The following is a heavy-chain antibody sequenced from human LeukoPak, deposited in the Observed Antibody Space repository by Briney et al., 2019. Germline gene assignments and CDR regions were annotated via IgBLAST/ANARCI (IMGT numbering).Heavy chain of an antibody. CDR2: ISYDGRDI. CDR1: GFSLTTFD. J-gene: IGHJ4*02. CDR3: AKPPKDDNASWYYYFDS. Sequence: PAGSLRLSCAASGFSLTTFDIHWVRQAPGKGLEWVALISYDGRDIYYLDSVEGRFTISRDNSKNTVYLQMNSLRTEDTAVYYCAKPPKDDNASWYYYFDSWGQGTLVTVSS. V-gene: IGHV3-30*18. D-gene: IGHD6-13*01.